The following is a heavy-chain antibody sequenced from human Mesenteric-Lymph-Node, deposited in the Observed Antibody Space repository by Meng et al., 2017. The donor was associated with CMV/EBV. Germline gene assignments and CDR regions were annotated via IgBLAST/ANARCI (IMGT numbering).Heavy chain of an antibody. V-gene: IGHV1-2*02. Sequence: ASVKVSCKASGYTFTTYSIHWVRQAPGQGLEWMGWINPDSGGTNHAQKFQGRVTMTRDTSISTAYMQLSRLRSDDTAVYYCARDLISRPAASHYYYYGMDVWGQGTTVTVSS. CDR1: GYTFTTYS. CDR3: ARDLISRPAASHYYYYGMDV. J-gene: IGHJ6*02. CDR2: INPDSGGT. D-gene: IGHD2-2*01.